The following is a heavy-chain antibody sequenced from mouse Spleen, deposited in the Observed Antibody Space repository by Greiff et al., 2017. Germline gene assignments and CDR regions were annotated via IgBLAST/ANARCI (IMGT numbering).Heavy chain of an antibody. J-gene: IGHJ4*01. V-gene: IGHV1-9*01. D-gene: IGHD1-1*01. CDR1: GYTFSSYW. CDR2: ILPGSGST. CDR3: ASPVVGGYDYYAMDY. Sequence: QVQLKQSGAELMKPGASVKISCKATGYTFSSYWIEWVKQRPGHGLEWIGEILPGSGSTNYNEKFKGKATFTADTSSNTAYMQLSSLTSEDSAVYYCASPVVGGYDYYAMDYWGQGTSVTVSS.